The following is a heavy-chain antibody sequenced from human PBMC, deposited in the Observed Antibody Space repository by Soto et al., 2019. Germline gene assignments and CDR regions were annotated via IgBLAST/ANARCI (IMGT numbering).Heavy chain of an antibody. CDR2: ISYTGTT. J-gene: IGHJ4*02. CDR1: FASFSIKSYH. CDR3: ARLVVVAPVANV. V-gene: IGHV4-39*01. Sequence: PAETLSLSCSLSFASFSIKSYHWGGIRQPPGKGLEWIGSISYTGTTYYSPSLKSRVTISADTSKKQFSLKLDSATAADTAVCYCARLVVVAPVANVWGQGTMVTVSS. D-gene: IGHD2-15*01.